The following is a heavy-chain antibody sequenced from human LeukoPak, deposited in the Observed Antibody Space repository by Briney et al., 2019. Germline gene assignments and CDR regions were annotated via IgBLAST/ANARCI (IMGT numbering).Heavy chain of an antibody. V-gene: IGHV1-69*13. D-gene: IGHD5-18*01. CDR1: GGTFSSYA. CDR2: IIPIFGTA. Sequence: SVKVSCKASGGTFSSYAISWVRQAPGQGLEWMGGIIPIFGTANYAQKFQGRVTITADESTSTAYMELSSLRSEDTAVYYCARVFSRGGTSNGYYYFDYWGQGTLVTVSS. CDR3: ARVFSRGGTSNGYYYFDY. J-gene: IGHJ4*02.